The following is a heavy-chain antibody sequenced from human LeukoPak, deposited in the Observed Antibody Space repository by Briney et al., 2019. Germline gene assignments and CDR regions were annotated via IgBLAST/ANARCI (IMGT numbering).Heavy chain of an antibody. J-gene: IGHJ3*02. CDR3: ARRIVSYYYESSGSLDACDI. V-gene: IGHV3-74*01. D-gene: IGHD3-22*01. Sequence: PGGSLRLSCAASGFTFSTYWMHWVRQAPGKGLVWVSRINSDGSTKTYADSVRGRFTISRDNAKNTLYLQMNSLRAEDTAVYSCARRIVSYYYESSGSLDACDIWGRGTMVTVSS. CDR2: INSDGSTK. CDR1: GFTFSTYW.